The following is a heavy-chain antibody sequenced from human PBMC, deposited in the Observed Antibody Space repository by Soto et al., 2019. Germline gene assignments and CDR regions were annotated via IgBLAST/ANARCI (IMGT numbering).Heavy chain of an antibody. V-gene: IGHV3-7*04. CDR2: VKQDGSQK. Sequence: HPGGSLRLSCAASGFTFSTYWMTWVRQAPGKGLEWVANVKQDGSQKYYVDSVKGRFTISRDNAKNSLYLQMNSLRSEDMAVYYCAGGTGWIWDNWGQGTLVTVSS. J-gene: IGHJ4*02. D-gene: IGHD6-19*01. CDR1: GFTFSTYW. CDR3: AGGTGWIWDN.